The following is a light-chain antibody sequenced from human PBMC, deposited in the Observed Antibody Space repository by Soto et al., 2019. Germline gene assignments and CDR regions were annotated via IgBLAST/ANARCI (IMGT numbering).Light chain of an antibody. CDR3: SSYTSSSTRVV. V-gene: IGLV2-14*01. CDR2: DVS. Sequence: QSALTPHASVSGSPGQSITISCTGTSSDVGSYNYVSWYQQHPGKAPKLMIYDVSNRPSGVSNRFSGSKSGNTASLTISGLQAEDEADYYCSSYTSSSTRVVFGGGTKLTVL. J-gene: IGLJ2*01. CDR1: SSDVGSYNY.